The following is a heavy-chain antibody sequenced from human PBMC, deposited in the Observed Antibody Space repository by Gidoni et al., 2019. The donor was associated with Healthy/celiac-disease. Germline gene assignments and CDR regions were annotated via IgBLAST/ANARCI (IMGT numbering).Heavy chain of an antibody. CDR1: GFTVSSNY. CDR2: IYSGGST. D-gene: IGHD3-3*01. V-gene: IGHV3-53*02. Sequence: EVQLVETGGGLIQPGGSLRLSCAASGFTVSSNYMSWVRQAPGKGLGWVSVIYSGGSTYYADSVKGRFTISRDNSKNTLYLQMNSLRAEDTAVYYCARGPLAYDFWSGYSGNYMDVWGKGTTVTVSS. CDR3: ARGPLAYDFWSGYSGNYMDV. J-gene: IGHJ6*03.